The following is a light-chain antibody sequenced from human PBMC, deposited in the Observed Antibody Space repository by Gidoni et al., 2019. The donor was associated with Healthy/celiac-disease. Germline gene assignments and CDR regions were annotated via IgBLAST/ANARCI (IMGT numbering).Light chain of an antibody. V-gene: IGLV3-1*01. J-gene: IGLJ2*01. CDR3: QAWDSSTVV. CDR1: KLGDKY. CDR2: QDS. Sequence: YELTQPPSVSVSPGQTVSITCSGDKLGDKYACWYQQKPGQSPVLVIYQDSKRPSGIPERFSGSNSGNTATLTISGTQAMDEADYYCQAWDSSTVVFGGGTKLTVL.